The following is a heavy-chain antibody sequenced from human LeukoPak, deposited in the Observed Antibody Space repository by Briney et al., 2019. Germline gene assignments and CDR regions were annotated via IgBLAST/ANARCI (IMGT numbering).Heavy chain of an antibody. V-gene: IGHV1-24*01. D-gene: IGHD2-15*01. Sequence: ASVKVSCKVSGYTLTELSMHWVRQAPGKGLEWMGGFDPEDGETIYAQKFQGRVTMTEDTSTDTAYMELSSLRSEDTAVYYCATDLYCSGGSCYHILWGQGTLVTVSS. CDR2: FDPEDGET. CDR1: GYTLTELS. J-gene: IGHJ4*02. CDR3: ATDLYCSGGSCYHIL.